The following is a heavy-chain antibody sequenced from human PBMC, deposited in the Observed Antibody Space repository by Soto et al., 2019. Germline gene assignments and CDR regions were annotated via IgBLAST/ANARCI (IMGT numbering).Heavy chain of an antibody. CDR3: ARTLHGDNLDY. D-gene: IGHD4-17*01. CDR2: MSPYGGNT. V-gene: IGHV1-18*01. J-gene: IGHJ4*02. Sequence: ASVKVSCKASGYTFSSYGINWVRQAPGQGLEWLGWMSPYGGNTKYAQILQGRVAMTTNTSTSTAYMELSSLRSEDTAVYYCARTLHGDNLDYWGQGTLVTVSS. CDR1: GYTFSSYG.